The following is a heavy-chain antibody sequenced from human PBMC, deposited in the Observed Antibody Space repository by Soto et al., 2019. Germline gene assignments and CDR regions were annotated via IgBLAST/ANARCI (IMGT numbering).Heavy chain of an antibody. CDR1: GGSVSSGSYY. D-gene: IGHD2-8*01. CDR2: IYYSGST. V-gene: IGHV4-61*01. J-gene: IGHJ5*02. CDR3: QRQIRPVYNWFDP. Sequence: PSETLSLTCTVSGGSVSSGSYYWSWIRQPPGKGLEWIGYIYYSGSTNYNPSLKSRVTISVDTSKNQFSLKLSSVTAADTAVYYCQRQIRPVYNWFDPWGQGTLVTVSS.